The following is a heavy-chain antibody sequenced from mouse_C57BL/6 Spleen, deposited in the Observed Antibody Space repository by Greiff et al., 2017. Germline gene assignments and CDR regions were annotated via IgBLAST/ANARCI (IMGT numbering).Heavy chain of an antibody. J-gene: IGHJ2*01. CDR1: GYTFTSYW. Sequence: QVQLQQPGAELVKPGASVKMSCKASGYTFTSYWITWVKQRPGQGLEWIGDIYPGSGSTNYNEKFKSKATLTVDTSSSTAYMQLSSLTSEDSAVYYCARWSYYSNYFDYWGQGTTLTVSS. D-gene: IGHD2-5*01. CDR2: IYPGSGST. CDR3: ARWSYYSNYFDY. V-gene: IGHV1-55*01.